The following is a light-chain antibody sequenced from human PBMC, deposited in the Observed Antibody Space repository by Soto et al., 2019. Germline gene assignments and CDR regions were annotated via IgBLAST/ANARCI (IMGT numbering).Light chain of an antibody. CDR3: QQRSNWLIT. J-gene: IGKJ5*01. CDR2: DAS. Sequence: EIVLTQSPATLSLSPGERATLSCRASQSVRHYLAWYQQKPGQAPRLLIYDASNRSTGIPDRFSGSGSGTDFTLAISSLEPEDFAVYYCQQRSNWLITFGQGTRLEIK. V-gene: IGKV3-11*01. CDR1: QSVRHY.